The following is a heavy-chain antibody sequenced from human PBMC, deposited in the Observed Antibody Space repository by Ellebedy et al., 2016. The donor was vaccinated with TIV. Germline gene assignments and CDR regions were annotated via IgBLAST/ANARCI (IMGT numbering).Heavy chain of an antibody. V-gene: IGHV3-23*03. CDR3: AKSTLVDRLRFCLDF. Sequence: GESLKISCAASGFTFSTYAMSWVRQAPGKGLEWVAGVDIGGDYTNYAGSVRGRFTISRDNSKNMLFLRMDGLRAEDTAVYHCAKSTLVDRLRFCLDFWGQGTTVTVSS. D-gene: IGHD3-10*01. J-gene: IGHJ6*02. CDR2: VDIGGDYT. CDR1: GFTFSTYA.